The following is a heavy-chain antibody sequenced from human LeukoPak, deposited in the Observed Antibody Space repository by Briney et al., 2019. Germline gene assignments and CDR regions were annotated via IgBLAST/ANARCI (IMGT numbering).Heavy chain of an antibody. CDR1: GYTFTSYD. D-gene: IGHD5-12*01. V-gene: IGHV1-2*02. J-gene: IGHJ4*02. Sequence: ASVKVSCKASGYTFTSYDINWVRQAPGQGLEWMGWINPNSGGTNYAQKFQGRVTMTRDTSISTAYMELSRLRSDDTAVYYCARATDIVATTNPHFDYWGQGTLVTVSS. CDR3: ARATDIVATTNPHFDY. CDR2: INPNSGGT.